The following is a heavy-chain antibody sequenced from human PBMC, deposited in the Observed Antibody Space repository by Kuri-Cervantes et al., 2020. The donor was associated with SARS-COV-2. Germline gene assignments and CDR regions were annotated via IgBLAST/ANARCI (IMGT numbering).Heavy chain of an antibody. CDR2: ISGSGGST. Sequence: GGSLRLSCAASGFTFSSYAMSWVRQAPGKGLEWVSAISGSGGSTYYADSVKGRFTISRDNSKNTLYLQMNSLRAEDTAMYYCTKDLLSSGFDYGDYVGHLGFDSWGQGTLVTVSS. CDR1: GFTFSSYA. D-gene: IGHD4-17*01. J-gene: IGHJ4*02. CDR3: TKDLLSSGFDYGDYVGHLGFDS. V-gene: IGHV3-23*01.